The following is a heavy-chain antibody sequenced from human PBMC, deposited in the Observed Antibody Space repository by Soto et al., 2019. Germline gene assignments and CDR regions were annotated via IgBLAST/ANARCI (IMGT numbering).Heavy chain of an antibody. CDR1: GDSSTRYY. CDR3: ARDHPHSYGVYYFDY. CDR2: IYYSGST. Sequence: SETLSLTCTVSGDSSTRYYWSWIRQPPGKGLQWVGYIYYSGSTNYNPSLKSRVTISLDMSKNQFSLNLRSVSAADTAVYCCARDHPHSYGVYYFDYWGQGTPVTVSS. D-gene: IGHD5-18*01. J-gene: IGHJ4*02. V-gene: IGHV4-59*01.